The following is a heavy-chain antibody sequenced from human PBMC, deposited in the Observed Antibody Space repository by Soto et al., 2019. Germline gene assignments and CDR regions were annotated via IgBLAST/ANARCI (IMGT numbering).Heavy chain of an antibody. CDR3: GRRLGAYSCGWYGGDDWFDP. D-gene: IGHD6-19*01. Sequence: QVQLVQSGAEVKKPGSSVKVSCKASGGTFSSYAISWVRQAPGQGLELMGGIIPIFGTANYAQKFQGRVTITADESTSTAYMELSSLSSEYTAVYYCGRRLGAYSCGWYGGDDWFDPWGQGTLVTVSS. CDR2: IIPIFGTA. J-gene: IGHJ5*02. V-gene: IGHV1-69*12. CDR1: GGTFSSYA.